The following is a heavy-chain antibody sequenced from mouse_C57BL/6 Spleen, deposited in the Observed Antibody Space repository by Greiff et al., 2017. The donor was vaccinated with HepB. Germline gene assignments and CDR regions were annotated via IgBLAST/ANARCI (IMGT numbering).Heavy chain of an antibody. CDR1: GYSTTSGYD. D-gene: IGHD1-1*01. Sequence: VQLKESGPGMVKPSQSLSLTCAVTGYSTTSGYDWHWIRHFPGNKLEWMGYISYSGSTNYNPSLKSRISITHDTSKNHFFLKLNSVTTEDTATYYCARGGSSFDWYFDVWGTGTTVTVSS. J-gene: IGHJ1*03. CDR2: ISYSGST. V-gene: IGHV3-1*01. CDR3: ARGGSSFDWYFDV.